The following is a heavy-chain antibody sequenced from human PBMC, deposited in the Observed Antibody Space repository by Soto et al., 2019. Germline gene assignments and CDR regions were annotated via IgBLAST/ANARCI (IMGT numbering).Heavy chain of an antibody. CDR1: GFTFSTYS. J-gene: IGHJ6*02. CDR2: ISSRSYTI. CDR3: ARGGSSSDNGMDV. Sequence: EVKLVESGGDLVQPGGSLRLSCAASGFTFSTYSMNWVRQAPGKGLEWVSYISSRSYTIYYVDSVKGRFTISRDNAKNSLYLQMNSLRDEDTAVYYCARGGSSSDNGMDVWGQGTTVTVFS. V-gene: IGHV3-48*02. D-gene: IGHD6-6*01.